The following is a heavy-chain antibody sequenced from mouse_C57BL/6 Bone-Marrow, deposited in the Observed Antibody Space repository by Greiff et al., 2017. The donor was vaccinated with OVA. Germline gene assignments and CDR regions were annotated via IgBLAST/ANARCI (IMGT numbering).Heavy chain of an antibody. Sequence: VKLVESGPGLVAPSQSLSITCTVSGFSLTSYGVDWVRQSPGKGLEWLGVIWGVGSTNYNSALKSRLSISKDNSKSQVFLKMNSLQTDDTAMYYCAIVYDGYEGFAYWGQGTLVTVSA. CDR2: IWGVGST. D-gene: IGHD2-3*01. J-gene: IGHJ3*01. CDR1: GFSLTSYG. V-gene: IGHV2-6*01. CDR3: AIVYDGYEGFAY.